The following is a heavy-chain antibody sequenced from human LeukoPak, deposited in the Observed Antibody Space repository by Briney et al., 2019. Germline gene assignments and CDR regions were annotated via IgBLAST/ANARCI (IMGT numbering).Heavy chain of an antibody. D-gene: IGHD3-10*01. CDR3: ARGGLLWFGEVGRYYGMDV. V-gene: IGHV4-39*07. Sequence: SETLSLTCNVSGGSISSGDYFWNWIRQPPGKGLEWIGEINHSGSTNYNPSLKSRVTISVDTSKNQFSLKLSSVTAADTAVYYCARGGLLWFGEVGRYYGMDVWGQGTTVTVSS. CDR1: GGSISSGDYF. J-gene: IGHJ6*02. CDR2: INHSGST.